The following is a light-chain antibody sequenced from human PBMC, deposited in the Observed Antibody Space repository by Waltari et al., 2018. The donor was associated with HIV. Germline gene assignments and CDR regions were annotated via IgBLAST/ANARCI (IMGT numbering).Light chain of an antibody. CDR1: SSNIGARFD. CDR3: QTYDSSLSGSVV. V-gene: IGLV1-40*01. Sequence: QSVLTPPPSVSAAPGQTVTLSCTGSSSNIGARFDVHWYQQIPGTAPKLLIYGNNRPSGVPDRFSGSKSGTSASLAITGLQAEDEADYYCQTYDSSLSGSVVFGGGTKLTVL. J-gene: IGLJ2*01. CDR2: GN.